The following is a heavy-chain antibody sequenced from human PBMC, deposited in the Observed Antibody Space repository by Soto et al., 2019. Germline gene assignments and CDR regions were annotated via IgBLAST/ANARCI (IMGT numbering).Heavy chain of an antibody. Sequence: SETLSLTCTVSGGSISSYYWSWIRQPPGKGLEWIGYIYYSGSTNYNPSLKSRVTISVDTSKNQFSLKLSSVTAADTAVYYCARLADYWGQGTLVTVSS. D-gene: IGHD3-3*02. CDR1: GGSISSYY. J-gene: IGHJ4*02. CDR2: IYYSGST. CDR3: ARLADY. V-gene: IGHV4-59*01.